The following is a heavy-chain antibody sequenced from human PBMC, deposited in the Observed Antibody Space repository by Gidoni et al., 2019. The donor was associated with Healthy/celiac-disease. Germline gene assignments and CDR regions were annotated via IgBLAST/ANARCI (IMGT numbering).Heavy chain of an antibody. J-gene: IGHJ3*02. CDR2: ISSSSRYI. D-gene: IGHD2-21*02. V-gene: IGHV3-21*01. Sequence: EVQLVESGGGLVKPGGSLRLSCAVSGFPFISYSMNWVRQAPGKGLEWVSSISSSSRYIYYADSVKGRFTISRDNAKNSLYLQMNSLRAEDTAVYYCARDQLGVVTANDKPTDAFDIWGQGTMVTVSS. CDR1: GFPFISYS. CDR3: ARDQLGVVTANDKPTDAFDI.